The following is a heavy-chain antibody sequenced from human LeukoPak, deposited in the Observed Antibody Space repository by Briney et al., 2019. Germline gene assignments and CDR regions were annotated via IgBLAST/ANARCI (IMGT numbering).Heavy chain of an antibody. D-gene: IGHD6-13*01. Sequence: ASVKVSCKASGGTFSSYAISWVRQAPGQGLEWMGGIIPIFGTANYAQKFQGRVTITTDESTSTAYMELSSLRSEDTAVYYCARGRPYSSSWCPHYWGQGTLVTVSS. V-gene: IGHV1-69*05. CDR2: IIPIFGTA. CDR1: GGTFSSYA. J-gene: IGHJ4*02. CDR3: ARGRPYSSSWCPHY.